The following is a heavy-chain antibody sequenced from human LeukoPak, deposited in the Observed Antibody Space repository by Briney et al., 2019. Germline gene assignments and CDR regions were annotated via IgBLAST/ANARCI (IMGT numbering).Heavy chain of an antibody. Sequence: GGSLRLSCAASGFTFSSYAMDWIRQAPGKGLEWVAVISYDGSKKYYADSVRGRFTISRDNSKNTVYLQMNSLRGDDTAVYYCARLSASSSAYFFDCWGQGTLVTVSS. CDR1: GFTFSSYA. CDR2: ISYDGSKK. CDR3: ARLSASSSAYFFDC. V-gene: IGHV3-30-3*01. D-gene: IGHD3-22*01. J-gene: IGHJ4*02.